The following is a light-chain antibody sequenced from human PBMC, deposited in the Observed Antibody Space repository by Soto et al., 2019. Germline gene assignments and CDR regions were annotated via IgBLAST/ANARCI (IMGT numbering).Light chain of an antibody. Sequence: EIMLRQSPGTLSLSPRERATLSSRASQSVSSSYLAWYQQKAGRAPRLLIYGASSRATGIPDRFSGSESGTDFTLTISRMESKDFALYSWQQYGKLLWTFGAGTRVDIK. CDR3: QQYGKLLWT. J-gene: IGKJ1*01. CDR2: GAS. V-gene: IGKV3-20*01. CDR1: QSVSSSY.